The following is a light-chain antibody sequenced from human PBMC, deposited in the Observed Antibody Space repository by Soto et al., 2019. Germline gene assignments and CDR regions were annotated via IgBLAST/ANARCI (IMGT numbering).Light chain of an antibody. CDR1: QSVSNSF. J-gene: IGKJ5*01. V-gene: IGKV3-20*01. CDR3: QHQGTL. CDR2: GAS. Sequence: EIVLTQSPGTLSLSPGERVTLSCRASQSVSNSFLAWYQQKPGQAPRLLIYGASSRATGIPDRFSGSGSGTDFTLTISRLEPEDFAVYYCQHQGTLFGQGTRLEIK.